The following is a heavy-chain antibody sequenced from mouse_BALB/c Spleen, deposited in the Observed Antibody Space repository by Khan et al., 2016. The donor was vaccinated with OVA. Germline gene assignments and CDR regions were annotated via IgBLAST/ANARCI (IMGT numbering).Heavy chain of an antibody. Sequence: EVQLQESGTVLARPGASVKMSCKASGYTFTSYWMHWVKQRPGQGLEWIGAIYPGNSDINYNQKFKGKAKLTAVTSTSTAYMKLNSLTNEDSAVYYCTRNGFGNYESWDYWGQGTTLTVSS. J-gene: IGHJ2*01. CDR2: IYPGNSDI. D-gene: IGHD2-1*01. V-gene: IGHV1-5*01. CDR3: TRNGFGNYESWDY. CDR1: GYTFTSYW.